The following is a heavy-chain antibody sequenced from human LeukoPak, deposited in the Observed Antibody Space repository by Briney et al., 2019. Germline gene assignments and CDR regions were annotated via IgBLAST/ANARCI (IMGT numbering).Heavy chain of an antibody. CDR2: ISSSSSTI. V-gene: IGHV3-48*02. J-gene: IGHJ4*02. D-gene: IGHD4-11*01. CDR3: ARDRAVTTFDY. Sequence: PGGSLRLSCAASGFTFSSYSMNWVRQAPGKGLEWVSYISSSSSTIYYADSVKGRFTISRDNAKNSLYLQMNSLRDGDTAVYYCARDRAVTTFDYWGQGTLVTVSS. CDR1: GFTFSSYS.